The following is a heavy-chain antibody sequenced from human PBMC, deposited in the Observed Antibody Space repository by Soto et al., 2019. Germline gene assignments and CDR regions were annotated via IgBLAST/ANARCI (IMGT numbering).Heavy chain of an antibody. CDR3: AKDRDYYDSSGYFGY. V-gene: IGHV3-23*01. D-gene: IGHD3-22*01. CDR1: GFTFSSYA. CDR2: ISGSGGST. J-gene: IGHJ4*02. Sequence: GGSLRLSCAASGFTFSSYAMSWVRQAPGKGLEWVSAISGSGGSTYYADSVKGRFTISRDNSKNTLYLQMNSLRAEDTAVYYCAKDRDYYDSSGYFGYWGQGTLVTVSS.